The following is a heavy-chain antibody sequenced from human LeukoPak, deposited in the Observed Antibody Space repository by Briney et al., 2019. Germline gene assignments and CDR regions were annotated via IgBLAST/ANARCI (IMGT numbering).Heavy chain of an antibody. CDR1: GFSFSTSP. Sequence: GGSLRLSCAASGFSFSTSPMSWVRQPPGKGLEWVSAMNNGPGATFYRDSVRGRFTISRDDSKSTLYLQMNSLRAEDTGVYYCAKPYWSRNYYFDYWGQGTLVTVSS. D-gene: IGHD3-3*01. CDR3: AKPYWSRNYYFDY. CDR2: MNNGPGAT. J-gene: IGHJ4*02. V-gene: IGHV3-23*01.